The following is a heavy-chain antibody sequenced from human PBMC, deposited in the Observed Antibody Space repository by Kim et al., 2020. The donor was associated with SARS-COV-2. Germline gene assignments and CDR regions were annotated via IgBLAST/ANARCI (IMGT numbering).Heavy chain of an antibody. V-gene: IGHV1-2*02. J-gene: IGHJ5*02. D-gene: IGHD2-15*01. CDR1: GYTFTDYY. CDR3: ARGGYSSGSSQSKAVDP. Sequence: ASVKVSCKASGYTFTDYYIHWVRQAPGQGLEWMGWVNPNSGGTNYAQKFHDRVTMTRDTSISAAFMEVSRLTSDDTAVYYCARGGYSSGSSQSKAVDPWGQGTLVTVSS. CDR2: VNPNSGGT.